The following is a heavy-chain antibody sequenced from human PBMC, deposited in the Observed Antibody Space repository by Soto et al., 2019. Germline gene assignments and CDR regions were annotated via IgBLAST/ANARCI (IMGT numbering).Heavy chain of an antibody. CDR3: VKSFSIHGYSEFDQ. V-gene: IGHV3-30*18. J-gene: IGHJ4*02. Sequence: GGSLRLSCVVSGFIFVHYCLNWVRHAPCRGLEWVAVISYDSINKYYAQSVRSRFTISRDNAKDTLYLQMDTLRPEEKAMYYCVKSFSIHGYSEFDQWGQGILVSVSS. D-gene: IGHD3-22*01. CDR2: ISYDSINK. CDR1: GFIFVHYC.